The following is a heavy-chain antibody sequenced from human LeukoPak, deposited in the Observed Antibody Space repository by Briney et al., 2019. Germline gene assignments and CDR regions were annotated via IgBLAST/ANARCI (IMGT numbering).Heavy chain of an antibody. D-gene: IGHD3-10*01. CDR1: GYTFTNYY. CDR2: INPSGGST. J-gene: IGHJ4*02. Sequence: ASVKVSCKASGYTFTNYYMHWVRQAPGQGLEWMGIINPSGGSTSYAQKFQGRVTMTRDMSTSTVYMELSSLRSEDTAVYYCARDPDHYGSGSPTGYWGQGTLVTVSS. CDR3: ARDPDHYGSGSPTGY. V-gene: IGHV1-46*01.